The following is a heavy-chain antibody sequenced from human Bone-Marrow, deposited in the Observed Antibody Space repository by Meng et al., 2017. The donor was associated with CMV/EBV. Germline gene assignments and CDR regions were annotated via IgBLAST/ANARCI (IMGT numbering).Heavy chain of an antibody. V-gene: IGHV1-18*01. J-gene: IGHJ4*02. Sequence: ASVKVSCKASGYTFTSYGISWVRQAPGQGLEWMGWISAYIGNTNYAQKLQGRVTMTTDTSTSTAHMGLRSLRSDDTAVYYCARWAGTTTEAFWSCLFDYWGQGTLVTVSS. D-gene: IGHD3-3*01. CDR3: ARWAGTTTEAFWSCLFDY. CDR2: ISAYIGNT. CDR1: GYTFTSYG.